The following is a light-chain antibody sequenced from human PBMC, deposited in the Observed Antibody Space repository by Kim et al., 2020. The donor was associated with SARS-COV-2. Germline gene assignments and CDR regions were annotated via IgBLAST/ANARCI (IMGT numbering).Light chain of an antibody. J-gene: IGLJ3*02. Sequence: QSETISYAETSRDVGDYDYVSWYQQHPGKAPQLIIYEVTKRPSGVPGRFSGSKSGNTASLTVSGLQAEDEADYYCNSYAGNNNWVFGGGTKVTVL. CDR3: NSYAGNNNWV. CDR1: SRDVGDYDY. V-gene: IGLV2-8*01. CDR2: EVT.